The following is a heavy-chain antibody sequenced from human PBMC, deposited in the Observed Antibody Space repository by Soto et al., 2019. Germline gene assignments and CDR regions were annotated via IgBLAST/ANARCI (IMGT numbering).Heavy chain of an antibody. Sequence: SETLSLTCAVYGGSFSGYYWSWIRQPPGKGLEWIGEINHSGSTNYNPSLKSRVTISVDTSKNQFSLKLSSVTAADTAVYYCARGVGSGHYYYGMDVWGQGTTVT. CDR2: INHSGST. CDR1: GGSFSGYY. V-gene: IGHV4-34*01. J-gene: IGHJ6*02. CDR3: ARGVGSGHYYYGMDV. D-gene: IGHD2-15*01.